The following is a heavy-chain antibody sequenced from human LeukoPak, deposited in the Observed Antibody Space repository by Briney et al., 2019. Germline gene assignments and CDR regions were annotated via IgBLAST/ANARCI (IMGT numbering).Heavy chain of an antibody. CDR2: TSAYNGNT. Sequence: ASVKVSCKASGYTFTSYGISWVRQAPGQGLEWMGWTSAYNGNTNYAQKLQGRVTMTTDTSTSTAYMELRSLRSDDTAVYYCARDAPTWELLRSVWFDPWGQGTLVTVSS. V-gene: IGHV1-18*01. J-gene: IGHJ5*02. CDR3: ARDAPTWELLRSVWFDP. CDR1: GYTFTSYG. D-gene: IGHD1-26*01.